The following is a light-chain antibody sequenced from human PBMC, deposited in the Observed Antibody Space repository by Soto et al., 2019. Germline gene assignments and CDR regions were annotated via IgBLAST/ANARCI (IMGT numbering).Light chain of an antibody. CDR2: SNN. CDR3: AAWDDSLSVV. Sequence: QSVLTQPPSASGTPGQRVTISCSGSSSNIGGNYVYWYQQFPGAAPKLLIYSNNQRPSGVPDRFSGSKSGTSASLAISGLRSEDEADYYCAAWDDSLSVVFGGGTQLTVL. J-gene: IGLJ2*01. CDR1: SSNIGGNY. V-gene: IGLV1-47*02.